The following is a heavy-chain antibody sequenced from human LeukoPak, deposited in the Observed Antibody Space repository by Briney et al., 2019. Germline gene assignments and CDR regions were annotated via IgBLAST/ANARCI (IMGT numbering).Heavy chain of an antibody. Sequence: PGGSLRLSCAASGFTFSSYSMNWVRQAPGKGLEWASSISSSSSYIYYADSVKGRFTISRDNAKNSLYLQMNSLRAEDTAVYYCARAWGDGYNFFYWGQGTLVTVSS. CDR1: GFTFSSYS. D-gene: IGHD5-24*01. V-gene: IGHV3-21*01. CDR2: ISSSSSYI. J-gene: IGHJ4*02. CDR3: ARAWGDGYNFFY.